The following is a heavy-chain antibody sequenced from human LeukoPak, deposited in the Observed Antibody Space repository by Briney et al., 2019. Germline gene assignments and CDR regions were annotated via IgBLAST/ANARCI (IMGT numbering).Heavy chain of an antibody. V-gene: IGHV3-23*01. D-gene: IGHD2-2*01. CDR2: VLSSGST. Sequence: GGSLRLSFAASGFTFTNYAINWIRQAPGKGLELVSHVLSSGSTFHADSVKGRFSTSRDNSKSSLYLQMNDLRDEDTAIYYCAKDQEDSCPTFFDYWGQGTLVTVSS. J-gene: IGHJ4*02. CDR3: AKDQEDSCPTFFDY. CDR1: GFTFTNYA.